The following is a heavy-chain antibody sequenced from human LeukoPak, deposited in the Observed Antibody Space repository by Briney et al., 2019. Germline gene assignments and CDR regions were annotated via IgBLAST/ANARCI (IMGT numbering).Heavy chain of an antibody. CDR3: ASGPYPAAGTDHQFDY. D-gene: IGHD6-13*01. Sequence: KPSETLSRTCTVSGASISSYYWSWIRQPPGKGLEWIGYIFYSGSTLYNPSLQSRVTISVDTSKNQFSLKLTSVTVADTAVYYCASGPYPAAGTDHQFDYWGQGTLVTVSS. CDR1: GASISSYY. J-gene: IGHJ4*02. V-gene: IGHV4-59*01. CDR2: IFYSGST.